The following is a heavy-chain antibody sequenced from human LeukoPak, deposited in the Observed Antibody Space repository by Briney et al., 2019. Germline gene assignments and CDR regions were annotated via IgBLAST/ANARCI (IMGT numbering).Heavy chain of an antibody. CDR1: GFTFSSYS. D-gene: IGHD5-24*01. CDR3: ARAQDPTILSYFDY. Sequence: GGSLRLSCAASGFTFSSYSMNWVRQAPGKGLEWVSPISPGSGYIYYADSVKGRFTISRDNAKNSLYLQMNSLRDEDTAVYYCARAQDPTILSYFDYWGQGTLVTVPS. J-gene: IGHJ4*02. CDR2: ISPGSGYI. V-gene: IGHV3-21*01.